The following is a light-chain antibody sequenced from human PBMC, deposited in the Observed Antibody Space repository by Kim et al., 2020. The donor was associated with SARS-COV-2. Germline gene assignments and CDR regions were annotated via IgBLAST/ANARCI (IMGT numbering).Light chain of an antibody. CDR2: ATS. J-gene: IGKJ1*01. V-gene: IGKV1-NL1*01. Sequence: ASVGDGVTISCRASQGFSSSLAWYQQTPGKAPRLLVYATSKLANGVPSRFSGSGSGTDYVLTITSLQPGDFATYYCQQYYSPPWTFGRGTKVDIK. CDR1: QGFSSS. CDR3: QQYYSPPWT.